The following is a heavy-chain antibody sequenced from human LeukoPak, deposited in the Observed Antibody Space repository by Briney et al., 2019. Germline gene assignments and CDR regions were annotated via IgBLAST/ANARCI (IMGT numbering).Heavy chain of an antibody. CDR3: ARALKRGYSSGRYSWGTGSSNDY. J-gene: IGHJ4*02. Sequence: ASVKVSCKASGYTFSGYYMHWVRQAPGQGLEWMGWINPKSGGTNYAQQKLQGRVTMTTDTSTSTAYMELRSLRSDDTAVYYCARALKRGYSSGRYSWGTGSSNDYWGQGTLVTVSS. CDR1: GYTFSGYY. D-gene: IGHD6-19*01. CDR2: INPKSGGT. V-gene: IGHV1-2*02.